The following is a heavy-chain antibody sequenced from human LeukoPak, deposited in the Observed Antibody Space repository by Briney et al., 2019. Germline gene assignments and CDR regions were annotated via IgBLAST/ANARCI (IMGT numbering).Heavy chain of an antibody. CDR1: GYTFTGYY. Sequence: ASVKVSCKASGYTFTGYYMHWVRQAPGQGLEWMGWINPNSGGTNYAQKFQGRVTTTRDTSISTAYMELSRLRSDDTAVYYCARDETYYYDSSGYFRFDPWGQGTLVTVSS. J-gene: IGHJ5*02. D-gene: IGHD3-22*01. CDR2: INPNSGGT. CDR3: ARDETYYYDSSGYFRFDP. V-gene: IGHV1-2*02.